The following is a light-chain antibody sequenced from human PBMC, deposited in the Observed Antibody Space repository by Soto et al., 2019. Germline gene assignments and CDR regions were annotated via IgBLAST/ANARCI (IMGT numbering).Light chain of an antibody. CDR1: QSVHSNY. V-gene: IGKV3-20*01. CDR2: GAS. Sequence: EIVLTQSPGTLSLSVGERATLSCRTSQSVHSNYLAWYQQRPGQAPRLLFHGASSRATGIPDRFSGSGSGTDFTLTISRLEPEDFAVYYCQQYGGSLTFGGGTRVEIK. J-gene: IGKJ4*01. CDR3: QQYGGSLT.